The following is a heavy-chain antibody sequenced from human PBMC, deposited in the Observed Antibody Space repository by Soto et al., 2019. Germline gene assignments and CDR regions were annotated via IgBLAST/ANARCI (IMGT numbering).Heavy chain of an antibody. CDR1: GDSVSSNSAA. CDR3: ARDWEYTSSSGLFV. Sequence: SETLSLTCAISGDSVSSNSAAWNWIRQSPSRGLEWLGRTYYRSKWYNNYAVSVKSRITINPDTSKNQFSLQLNSVTPEDTAVYYCARDWEYTSSSGLFVWGQGTTVTVSS. D-gene: IGHD6-6*01. J-gene: IGHJ6*02. CDR2: TYYRSKWYN. V-gene: IGHV6-1*01.